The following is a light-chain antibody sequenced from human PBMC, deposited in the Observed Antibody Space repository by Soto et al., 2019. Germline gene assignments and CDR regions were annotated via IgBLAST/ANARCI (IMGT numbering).Light chain of an antibody. CDR1: SSDVGRYNR. J-gene: IGLJ3*02. Sequence: QSALTQPPSVSGSPGQSVTISCTGTSSDVGRYNRVSWFQQPPGTAPKLMIYEVSGRPSGVPDRFSGSKSGNTASLIISGLQAEDEAEYYCSSYTSNATLVFGGGTKLTVL. CDR3: SSYTSNATLV. CDR2: EVS. V-gene: IGLV2-18*02.